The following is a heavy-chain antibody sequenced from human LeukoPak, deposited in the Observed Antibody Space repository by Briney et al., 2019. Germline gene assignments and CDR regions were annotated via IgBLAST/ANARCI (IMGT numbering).Heavy chain of an antibody. Sequence: GGSLRLSRAASGFTFSSYAMSWVRQAPGKGLEWVSAISGSGGSTYYADSVKGRFTISRDNSKNTLYLQMNSLRAEDTAVYYCAKSTYSSGWSLDYWGQGTLVTVSS. D-gene: IGHD6-19*01. CDR3: AKSTYSSGWSLDY. CDR2: ISGSGGST. J-gene: IGHJ4*02. CDR1: GFTFSSYA. V-gene: IGHV3-23*01.